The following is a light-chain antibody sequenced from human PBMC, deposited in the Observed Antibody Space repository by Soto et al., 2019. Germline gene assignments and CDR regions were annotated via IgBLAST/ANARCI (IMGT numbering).Light chain of an antibody. Sequence: QSALTQPASVSGSPGQSITISCTGTSSDVGGYNYVSWYQQHPGKAPKLMIYDVSNRPSGVSNRFSGSTSGNTASLTISGLQAADAADYYYSSYTSSNTLYVFGTGTKVTVL. CDR2: DVS. J-gene: IGLJ1*01. CDR1: SSDVGGYNY. CDR3: SSYTSSNTLYV. V-gene: IGLV2-14*01.